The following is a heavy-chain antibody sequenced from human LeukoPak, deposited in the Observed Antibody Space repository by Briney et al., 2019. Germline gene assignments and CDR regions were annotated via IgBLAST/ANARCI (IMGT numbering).Heavy chain of an antibody. CDR3: ARMDRDGVTIYYMDV. Sequence: GGSLRLSCAASGFTFSDYYMSWIRQAPGKGLEWVSYISSSGSTIYYADSVKGRFTISRDNAKNSLYLQMNSLRAEDTAVYYCARMDRDGVTIYYMDVWGKGTTVTVSS. CDR1: GFTFSDYY. J-gene: IGHJ6*03. CDR2: ISSSGSTI. D-gene: IGHD3-10*01. V-gene: IGHV3-11*01.